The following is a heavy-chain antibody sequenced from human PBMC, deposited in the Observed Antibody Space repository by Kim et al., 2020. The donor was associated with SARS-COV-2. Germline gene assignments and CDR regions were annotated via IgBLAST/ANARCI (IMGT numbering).Heavy chain of an antibody. Sequence: GGSLRLSCAASGFTFSSYGMHWVRQAPGKGLEWVAVISYDGSNKYYADSVKGRFTISRDNSKNTLYLQMNSLRAEDTAVYYCASSYYDSSGYYYGDWYFDLWGRGTLVTVSS. J-gene: IGHJ2*01. CDR3: ASSYYDSSGYYYGDWYFDL. CDR2: ISYDGSNK. V-gene: IGHV3-30*03. D-gene: IGHD3-22*01. CDR1: GFTFSSYG.